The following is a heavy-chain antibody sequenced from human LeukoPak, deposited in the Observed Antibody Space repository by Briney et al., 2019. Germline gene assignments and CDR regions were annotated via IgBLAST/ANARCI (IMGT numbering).Heavy chain of an antibody. J-gene: IGHJ5*02. CDR3: VRDLT. CDR1: GFTFSNNH. CDR2: IYSDGTA. Sequence: GGSLRLSCAASGFTFSNNHMTWVRQAPGKGLEWVSVIYSDGTAYYAASVKGRFTISRDNSKNTLYLQMNSLRAEDTAVYYCVRDLTWGQGTLVTVSS. V-gene: IGHV3-53*01.